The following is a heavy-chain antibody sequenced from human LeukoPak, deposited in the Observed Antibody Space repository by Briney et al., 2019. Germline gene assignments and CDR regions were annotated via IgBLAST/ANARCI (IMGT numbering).Heavy chain of an antibody. CDR3: ARYGYYPHYYYYGMDV. CDR1: GFTFSSYW. Sequence: GGSLRLSCAAFGFTFSSYWMSWVRQAPGKGLEWVANIKQDGSEKYYVDSVKGRFTISRDNAKNSLYLQMNSLRAEDTAVYYCARYGYYPHYYYYGMDVWGQGTTVTVSS. CDR2: IKQDGSEK. D-gene: IGHD3-22*01. V-gene: IGHV3-7*01. J-gene: IGHJ6*02.